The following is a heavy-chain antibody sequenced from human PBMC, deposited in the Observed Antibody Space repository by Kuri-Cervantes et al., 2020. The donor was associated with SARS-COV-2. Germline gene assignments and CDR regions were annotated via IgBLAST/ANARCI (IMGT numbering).Heavy chain of an antibody. CDR1: GYTFTGYY. Sequence: ASVKVSCKASGYTFTGYYMHWVRQAPGQGLEWMGWINPNSGGTNYAQKFQGRVTMTRDTSISTAYMELSRLRSDDTAVYYCAREGAGTLYTSRYYGMDVWGQGTTVTVSS. CDR3: AREGAGTLYTSRYYGMDV. CDR2: INPNSGGT. V-gene: IGHV1-2*02. J-gene: IGHJ6*02. D-gene: IGHD3-10*01.